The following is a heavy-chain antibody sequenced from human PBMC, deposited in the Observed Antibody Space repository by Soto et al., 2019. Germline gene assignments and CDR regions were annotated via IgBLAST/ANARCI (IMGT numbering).Heavy chain of an antibody. D-gene: IGHD6-19*01. V-gene: IGHV3-13*01. J-gene: IGHJ4*02. CDR1: GFTFSSYD. Sequence: EVQLVESGGGLVQPGGSLRLSCADSGFTFSSYDMHWVRQATGKGLEWVSAIGTAGDTYYPGSVKGRFTISRENAKNSLYLQMNSLRAGDTAVYYCARGPSSGWYYFDYWGQGTLVTVSS. CDR3: ARGPSSGWYYFDY. CDR2: IGTAGDT.